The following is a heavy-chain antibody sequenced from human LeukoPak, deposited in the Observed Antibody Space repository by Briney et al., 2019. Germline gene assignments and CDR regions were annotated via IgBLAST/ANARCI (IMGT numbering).Heavy chain of an antibody. CDR1: GYTFTSYG. CDR2: ISAYNGNT. CDR3: ARDRSPYYGDYTYSDAFDI. D-gene: IGHD4-17*01. J-gene: IGHJ3*02. Sequence: ASVKVSCKASGYTFTSYGISWVRQAPGQGLEWMGWISAYNGNTNYAQKLQGRVTMTTGTSTSTAYMELRSLRSDDTAVYYCARDRSPYYGDYTYSDAFDIWGQGTMVTVSS. V-gene: IGHV1-18*01.